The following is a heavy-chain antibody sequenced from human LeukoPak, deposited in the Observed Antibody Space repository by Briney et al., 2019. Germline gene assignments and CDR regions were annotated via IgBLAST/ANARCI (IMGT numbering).Heavy chain of an antibody. CDR2: VNHSGAT. CDR3: ARVERSFFYDSRGSRYSYYFDS. J-gene: IGHJ4*02. V-gene: IGHV4-34*01. D-gene: IGHD3-22*01. CDR1: GGSS. Sequence: SETLSLTCDVYGGSSWSWIRQPPGKGLEWIGEVNHSGATNIKSSLKSRVTISLDTSQNQFSLRLRSVAAADTAMYYCARVERSFFYDSRGSRYSYYFDSWGQGSLVTVSS.